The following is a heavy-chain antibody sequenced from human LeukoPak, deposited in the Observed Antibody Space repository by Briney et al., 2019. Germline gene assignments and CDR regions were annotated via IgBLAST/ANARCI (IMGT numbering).Heavy chain of an antibody. J-gene: IGHJ4*02. V-gene: IGHV3-21*01. Sequence: GGSLRLSCAASGFTFSSYSMNWVRQAPGKGLEWVSSISSSSSYIYYADSVKGRFTTSRDNAKNSLYLQMNSLRAEDTAVYYCARDDDSPTFDYWGQGTLVTVSS. CDR3: ARDDDSPTFDY. CDR1: GFTFSSYS. D-gene: IGHD2-15*01. CDR2: ISSSSSYI.